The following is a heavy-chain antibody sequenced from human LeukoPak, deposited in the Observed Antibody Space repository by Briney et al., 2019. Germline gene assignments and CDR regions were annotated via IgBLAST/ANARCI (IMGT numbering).Heavy chain of an antibody. CDR2: IYSGGNT. J-gene: IGHJ4*02. D-gene: IGHD5-18*01. V-gene: IGHV3-53*01. Sequence: PGGSLRLSCAASGFTVSNNYTSWVRQAPGKGLEWVSLIYSGGNTYYADSVKGRFSISRDNSKNTLYLQMNSLRAEDTAVYYCAAKRGYSYGSDYWGQGTLVTVSS. CDR3: AAKRGYSYGSDY. CDR1: GFTVSNNY.